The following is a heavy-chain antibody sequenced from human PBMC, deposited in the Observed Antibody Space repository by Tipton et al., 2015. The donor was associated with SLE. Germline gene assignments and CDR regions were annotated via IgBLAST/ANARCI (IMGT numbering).Heavy chain of an antibody. V-gene: IGHV4-34*01. CDR1: GGSFSGYF. CDR2: INHSGTT. Sequence: TLSLTCAVYGGSFSGYFWSWIRQLPDKGLEWIGEINHSGTTNCNPSLKSRVTISVDTSKNQFSLKLSSVTAADTAVYYCARGGSKHYDVWGRQMGPHAFDIWGQETKVTVSS. CDR3: ARGGSKHYDVWGRQMGPHAFDI. J-gene: IGHJ3*02. D-gene: IGHD3-3*01.